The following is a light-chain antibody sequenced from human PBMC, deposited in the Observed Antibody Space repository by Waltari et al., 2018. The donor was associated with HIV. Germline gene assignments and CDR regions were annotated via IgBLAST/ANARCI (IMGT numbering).Light chain of an antibody. V-gene: IGLV2-14*01. CDR2: EVS. CDR1: SSDVGDYNY. Sequence: QSALTQPASVSGSPGQSITISCIGTSSDVGDYNYVSWYQPHPGKAPKVLICEVSSGPSGSAVRVSGTESGNTAALTISGLQAEDEADYYCSSYTSRAVSTYVCGTGTKVTVL. J-gene: IGLJ1*01. CDR3: SSYTSRAVSTYV.